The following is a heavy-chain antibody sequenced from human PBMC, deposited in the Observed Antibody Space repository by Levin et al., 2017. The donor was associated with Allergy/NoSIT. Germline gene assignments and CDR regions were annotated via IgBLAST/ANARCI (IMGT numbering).Heavy chain of an antibody. D-gene: IGHD3-10*01. J-gene: IGHJ4*02. CDR2: INHSGST. CDR3: ARGPYGSGSYYNGPDQLY. Sequence: SETLSLTCAVYGGSFSGYYWSWIRQPPGKGLEWIGEINHSGSTNYNPSLKSRVTISVDTSKNQFSLKLSSVTAADTAVYYCARGPYGSGSYYNGPDQLYWGQGTLVTVSS. V-gene: IGHV4-34*01. CDR1: GGSFSGYY.